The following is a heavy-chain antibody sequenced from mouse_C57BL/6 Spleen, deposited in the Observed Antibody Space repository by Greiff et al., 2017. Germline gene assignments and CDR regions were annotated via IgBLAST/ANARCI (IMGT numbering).Heavy chain of an antibody. CDR2: ISYDGSN. D-gene: IGHD2-2*01. CDR1: GYSITSGYY. Sequence: VQLQQSGPGLVKPSQSLSLTCSVTGYSITSGYYWNWIRQFPGNKLEWMGYISYDGSNNYNPSLKNRISITRDTSKNQFFLKLNSVTTEDTATYYCASGGYGYDWFAYWGQGTLVTVSA. CDR3: ASGGYGYDWFAY. V-gene: IGHV3-6*01. J-gene: IGHJ3*01.